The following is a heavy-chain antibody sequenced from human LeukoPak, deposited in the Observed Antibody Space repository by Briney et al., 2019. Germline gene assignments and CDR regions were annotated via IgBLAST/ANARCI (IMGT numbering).Heavy chain of an antibody. CDR2: INPNSGGT. D-gene: IGHD2-8*01. Sequence: GASVKVSCKASGYTFTGYYMHWVRQAPGQGLEWMGWINPNSGGTNYAQKFQGRVTMTRDTSISTAYMELSRLRSDDTAVYYCARNLAVYGGTRNTFGYWGQGTLVTVSS. J-gene: IGHJ4*02. V-gene: IGHV1-2*02. CDR1: GYTFTGYY. CDR3: ARNLAVYGGTRNTFGY.